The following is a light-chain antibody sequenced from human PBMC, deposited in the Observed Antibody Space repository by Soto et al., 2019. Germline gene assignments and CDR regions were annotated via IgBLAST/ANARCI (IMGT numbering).Light chain of an antibody. J-gene: IGKJ1*01. CDR3: QHYNSYSEA. CDR2: KAS. V-gene: IGKV1-5*03. CDR1: QTISSW. Sequence: DNQMSISPSTLSGYVGDRVTITCRASQTISSWLAWYQQKPGKAPKLLIYKASTLKSGVPSRFSGSGSGTEFTLTISSLQPDDFATYYCQHYNSYSEAFGQGTKVDIK.